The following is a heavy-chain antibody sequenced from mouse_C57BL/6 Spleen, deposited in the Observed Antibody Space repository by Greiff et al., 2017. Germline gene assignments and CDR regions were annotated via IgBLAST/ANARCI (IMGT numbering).Heavy chain of an antibody. J-gene: IGHJ1*03. CDR2: ISNGGGST. CDR1: GFTFSDYY. D-gene: IGHD2-12*01. V-gene: IGHV5-12*01. CDR3: ARRYYSLYWYFDV. Sequence: EVKLQESGGGLVQPGGSLKLSCAASGFTFSDYYMYWVRQTPEKRLEWVAYISNGGGSTYYPDTVKGRFTISRDNAKNTLYLQMSRLKSEDTAMYYCARRYYSLYWYFDVWGTGTTVTVSS.